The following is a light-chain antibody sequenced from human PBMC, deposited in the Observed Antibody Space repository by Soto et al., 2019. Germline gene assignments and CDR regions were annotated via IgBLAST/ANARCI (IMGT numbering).Light chain of an antibody. CDR2: GVS. CDR3: HHYGSSPYT. J-gene: IGKJ5*01. CDR1: QSLSGNY. V-gene: IGKV3-20*01. Sequence: EIVLTQSQGTLCLSPGERATLSCLASQSLSGNYLAWYQQKPGQAPRLLISGVSSRATGIPDRFSGSGSGTDFTLTINRLEPEDFAVYYCHHYGSSPYTFGLGTRLEIK.